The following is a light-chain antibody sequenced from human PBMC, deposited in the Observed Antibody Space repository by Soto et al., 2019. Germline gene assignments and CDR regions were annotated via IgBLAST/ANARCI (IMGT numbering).Light chain of an antibody. CDR3: QHYGNSLWT. CDR1: QSVSSSN. Sequence: EIVLTQSPDTLSLSPGERATLSCRASQSVSSSNFAWYQQKPGQAPRLLIYAASNRPTGIPDRFSGSGSGTDFTLTISRLETEDFAVYYCQHYGNSLWTFGQGTKVEIK. J-gene: IGKJ1*01. CDR2: AAS. V-gene: IGKV3-20*01.